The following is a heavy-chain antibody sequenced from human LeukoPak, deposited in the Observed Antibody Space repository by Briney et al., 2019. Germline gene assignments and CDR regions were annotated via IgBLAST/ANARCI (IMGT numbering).Heavy chain of an antibody. CDR1: GFIFSDYY. V-gene: IGHV3-11*04. CDR2: ITSSGSST. CDR3: ARSPRYSGSYFPFDY. Sequence: GGSLRLSCAASGFIFSDYYMTWIRQAPGKGLEWVSYITSSGSSTYYADSVKGRFTISRDNARNSLYLQMNSLRAEDTALYYCARSPRYSGSYFPFDYWGQGTLVTVSS. J-gene: IGHJ4*02. D-gene: IGHD1-26*01.